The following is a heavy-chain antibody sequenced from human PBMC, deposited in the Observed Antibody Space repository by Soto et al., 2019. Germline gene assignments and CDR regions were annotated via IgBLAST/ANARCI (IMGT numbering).Heavy chain of an antibody. CDR2: IYPGDSDT. D-gene: IGHD6-6*01. CDR3: ARLFTYRSSAYYYYYGMDV. CDR1: GYTFTSYL. J-gene: IGHJ6*02. Sequence: XDSLNVSGKCSGYTFTSYLIGLVLQMPGKGLEWMGIIYPGDSDTRYSPSFQGQVTISADKSISTAYLQWSSLKASDTAMYYCARLFTYRSSAYYYYYGMDVWGQGTTVTVSS. V-gene: IGHV5-51*01.